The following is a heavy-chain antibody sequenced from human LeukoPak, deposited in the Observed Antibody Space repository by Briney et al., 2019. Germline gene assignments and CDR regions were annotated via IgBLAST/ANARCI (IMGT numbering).Heavy chain of an antibody. CDR1: GFTLSNYW. V-gene: IGHV3-21*01. J-gene: IGHJ4*02. Sequence: GGSLRLSCAASGFTLSNYWMSWVRQAPGKGLEWVSGISWNSGSIGYADSVKGRFTISRDNAKNSLYLQMNSLRAEDTAVYYCLGPDYWGQGTLVTVSS. CDR2: ISWNSGSI. CDR3: LGPDY.